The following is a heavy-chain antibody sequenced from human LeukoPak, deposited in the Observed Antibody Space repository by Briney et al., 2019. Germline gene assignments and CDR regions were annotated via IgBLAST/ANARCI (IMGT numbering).Heavy chain of an antibody. J-gene: IGHJ4*02. D-gene: IGHD3-10*01. CDR3: ARYDGGSGPFDY. CDR2: IYSGGST. V-gene: IGHV3-53*01. Sequence: GGSLRLSCAASGFSVSSNYMSWVRQAPGKGLEWVSVIYSGGSTYYADSVKGRFTISRDNSKNTLYLQMNSLRAEDTAVYYCARYDGGSGPFDYWGQGTLVTVSS. CDR1: GFSVSSNY.